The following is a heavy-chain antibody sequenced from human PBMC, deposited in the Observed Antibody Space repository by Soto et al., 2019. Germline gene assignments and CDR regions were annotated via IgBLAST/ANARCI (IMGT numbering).Heavy chain of an antibody. V-gene: IGHV4-31*03. D-gene: IGHD3-10*01. CDR1: GGSISSGGYY. CDR2: IYYSGST. CDR3: ARGVTLVRGVIHTPYFDY. J-gene: IGHJ4*02. Sequence: QVQLQESGPGLVKPSQTLSLTCTVSGGSISSGGYYWSWIRQHPGKGLEWIGYIYYSGSTYYNPSLKSRVTISVDTSQNQFSLKLSSVTAADTAVYYCARGVTLVRGVIHTPYFDYWGQGALVTVSS.